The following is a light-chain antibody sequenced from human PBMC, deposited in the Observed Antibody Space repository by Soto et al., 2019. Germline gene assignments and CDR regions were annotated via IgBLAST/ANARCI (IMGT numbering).Light chain of an antibody. CDR3: GSYTNTTYV. CDR2: EVS. V-gene: IGLV2-14*01. CDR1: STDVGDYYF. Sequence: QAVVTQPASVSGSPGQSITISCTAASTDVGDYYFVSWYQHHPGKAPKLIIYEVSNRPSGVSHRFSASASGSTASLTISGLQADDEADYYCGSYTNTTYVFGTGTKLTVL. J-gene: IGLJ1*01.